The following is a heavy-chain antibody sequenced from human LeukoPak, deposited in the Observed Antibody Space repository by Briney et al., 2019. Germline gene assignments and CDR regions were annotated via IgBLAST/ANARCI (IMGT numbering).Heavy chain of an antibody. V-gene: IGHV3-21*01. Sequence: GGSLRLSCAASGFTFSSYSMNWVRQAPGKGLEWVSSISSSSSYIYYADSVKGRFTISRDNAKNSLYLQMNSLRAEDTAVYYCARVSVVPAAPYFDYWGQGTLVTVSS. CDR1: GFTFSSYS. D-gene: IGHD2-2*01. J-gene: IGHJ4*02. CDR3: ARVSVVPAAPYFDY. CDR2: ISSSSSYI.